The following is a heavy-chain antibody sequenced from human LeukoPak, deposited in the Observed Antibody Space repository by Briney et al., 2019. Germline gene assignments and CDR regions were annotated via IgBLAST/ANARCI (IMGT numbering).Heavy chain of an antibody. D-gene: IGHD3-9*01. Sequence: SETLSLTCAVYGGSFSGYYWSWIRQPPGKGLGWIGEINHSGSTNYNPSLKSRVTISVDTSKNQFSLKLSSVTAADTAVYYCARGYDILTGPNYWGQGTLVTVSS. V-gene: IGHV4-34*01. J-gene: IGHJ4*02. CDR3: ARGYDILTGPNY. CDR2: INHSGST. CDR1: GGSFSGYY.